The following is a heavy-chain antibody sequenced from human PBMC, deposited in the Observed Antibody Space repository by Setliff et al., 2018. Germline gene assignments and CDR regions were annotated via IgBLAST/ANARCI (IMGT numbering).Heavy chain of an antibody. D-gene: IGHD1-26*01. CDR2: IIPIFGTA. J-gene: IGHJ4*02. CDR3: AIPSSGNFYFDY. Sequence: VASVKVSCKASGGTFSSYAITWVRQAPGQGLEWMGGIIPIFGTAKYAQKFQGRVTITADQSTRTAYMELSSLRSEDTAAYYCAIPSSGNFYFDYWGQGTLVTVSS. V-gene: IGHV1-69*13. CDR1: GGTFSSYA.